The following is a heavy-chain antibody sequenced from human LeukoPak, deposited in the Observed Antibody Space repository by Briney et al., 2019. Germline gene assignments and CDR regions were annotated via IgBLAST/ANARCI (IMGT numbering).Heavy chain of an antibody. CDR3: ARGPPPDLDY. J-gene: IGHJ4*02. Sequence: SETLSLTCDVYGGSFSGYFWSWIRQPPGKGLEWIGRIHPSGSTNYNSSLKSRVTLSVDTSKNEFSLKLSSVTAADTAVYYCARGPPPDLDYWGRGTLVTVSS. CDR2: IHPSGST. CDR1: GGSFSGYF. V-gene: IGHV4-59*10.